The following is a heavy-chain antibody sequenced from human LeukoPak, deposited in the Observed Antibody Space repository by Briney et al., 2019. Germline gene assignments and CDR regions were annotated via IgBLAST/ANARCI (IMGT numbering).Heavy chain of an antibody. J-gene: IGHJ4*02. Sequence: GGSLRLSCAASGFTFSDHGMHWVRQAPGKGLEWVAFISYDGSNNYYADSVKGRFTISRDNSKNTLVLQTNSLRAEDTAVYYCARDRELLPTEPFDYWGQGTLVTVSS. CDR2: ISYDGSNN. D-gene: IGHD1-26*01. CDR1: GFTFSDHG. V-gene: IGHV3-30*03. CDR3: ARDRELLPTEPFDY.